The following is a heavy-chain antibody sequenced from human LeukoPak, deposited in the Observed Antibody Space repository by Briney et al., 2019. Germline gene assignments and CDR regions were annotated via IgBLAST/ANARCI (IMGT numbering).Heavy chain of an antibody. D-gene: IGHD3-16*01. CDR3: ARLMTQGRAFDI. CDR2: IYYSGST. J-gene: IGHJ3*02. Sequence: SETLSLTCTVSGGSISSYYWSWIRQPPGKGLEWIGYIYYSGSTNYNPSLKSRVTISVDTSKNQFSLKLSSVTAADTAVYYCARLMTQGRAFDIWGQGTTVTVSS. CDR1: GGSISSYY. V-gene: IGHV4-59*01.